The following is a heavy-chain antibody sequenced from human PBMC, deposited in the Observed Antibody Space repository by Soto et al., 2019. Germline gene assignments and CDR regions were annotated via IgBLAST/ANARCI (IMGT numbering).Heavy chain of an antibody. Sequence: GESLKISCKGSGYSFTSYWIGWVRQAPGQRLEWMGWINAGNGNTKYSQKFQGRVTITRDTSASTAYMELSSLRYEDTAVYYCAREGLPLDYWGQGTLVTVSS. CDR2: INAGNGNT. V-gene: IGHV1-3*01. CDR3: AREGLPLDY. CDR1: GYSFTSYW. J-gene: IGHJ4*02. D-gene: IGHD2-15*01.